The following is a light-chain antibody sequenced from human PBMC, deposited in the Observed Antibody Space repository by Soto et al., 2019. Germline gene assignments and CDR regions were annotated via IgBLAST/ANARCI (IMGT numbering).Light chain of an antibody. Sequence: EIVLTQSPATLSLSPGERATFSCRASQSVSSYLAWYQQKPGQAPRLLIYDASNRATDIPARFSGSGSGTDFTLTISSLESEDFAVYYCQQRGNWPRTFGQGTKLEIK. J-gene: IGKJ2*01. CDR1: QSVSSY. V-gene: IGKV3-11*01. CDR3: QQRGNWPRT. CDR2: DAS.